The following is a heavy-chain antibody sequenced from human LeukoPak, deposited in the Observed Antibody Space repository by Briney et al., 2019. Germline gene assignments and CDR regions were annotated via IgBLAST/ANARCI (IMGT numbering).Heavy chain of an antibody. CDR3: AKGAAAAGTVPYFDY. Sequence: GGSLRLSCAASGFTFSNYAMSWVRQAPGKGLEWVSAISGSGDNTYYADSVKGRFTVSRDNSKNTLYVQMNSLRAEDTAVYYCAKGAAAAGTVPYFDYWGQGTLVTVSS. D-gene: IGHD6-13*01. CDR2: ISGSGDNT. J-gene: IGHJ4*02. CDR1: GFTFSNYA. V-gene: IGHV3-23*01.